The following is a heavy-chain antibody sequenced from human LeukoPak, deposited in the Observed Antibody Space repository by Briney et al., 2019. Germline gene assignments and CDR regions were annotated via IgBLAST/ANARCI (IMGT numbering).Heavy chain of an antibody. J-gene: IGHJ4*02. D-gene: IGHD3-3*01. CDR2: IKTDGSST. V-gene: IGHV3-74*01. CDR1: GFTLSSYW. CDR3: VRGWSGYYAVDY. Sequence: GGSLRLSCAASGFTLSSYWMHWVRQAPGKGLVWVSRIKTDGSSTNYADSVKGRFTISRDNAKNTVYLQMNSLRAEDTAVYYCVRGWSGYYAVDYRGQGILVTVSS.